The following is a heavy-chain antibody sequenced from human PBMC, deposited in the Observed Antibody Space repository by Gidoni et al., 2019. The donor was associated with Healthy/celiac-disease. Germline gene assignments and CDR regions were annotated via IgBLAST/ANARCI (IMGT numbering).Heavy chain of an antibody. CDR2: ISYDGTKK. J-gene: IGHJ2*01. V-gene: IGHV3-30*18. Sequence: AISYDGTKKYYADSMKGRFTISRANSKNTLYLQMSSLRAEDTAVYYCAKGGLIVTGISQGSFFDLWGRGTLVTVSS. CDR3: AKGGLIVTGISQGSFFDL. D-gene: IGHD2-8*01.